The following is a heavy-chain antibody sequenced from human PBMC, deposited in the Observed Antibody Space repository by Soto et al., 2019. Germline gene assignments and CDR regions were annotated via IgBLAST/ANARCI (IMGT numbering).Heavy chain of an antibody. Sequence: QVQLQESGPGLVKPSETLSLTCTVSGGSVSSGSYYWSWIRQPPGKGLEWIGYIYYSGSTNYNPSLKSRVTISVDRSKNQFSLKLSSVTAADTAVYYCAREGYYYGSGSYYGIDYWGQGTLVTVSS. CDR3: AREGYYYGSGSYYGIDY. CDR1: GGSVSSGSYY. V-gene: IGHV4-61*01. CDR2: IYYSGST. J-gene: IGHJ4*02. D-gene: IGHD3-10*01.